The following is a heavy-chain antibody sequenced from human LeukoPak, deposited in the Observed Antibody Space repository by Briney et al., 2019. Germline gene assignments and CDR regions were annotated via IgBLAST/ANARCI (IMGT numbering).Heavy chain of an antibody. Sequence: ASVKVSCKASGGTFSSYAISWVRQAPGQGLEWMGRIIPILGIANYEQKFQGRVTITADKSTSTAYMELSSLRSEDTAVYYCAISSSGYSYWGQGTLVTVSS. CDR1: GGTFSSYA. CDR3: AISSSGYSY. CDR2: IIPILGIA. D-gene: IGHD3-22*01. J-gene: IGHJ4*02. V-gene: IGHV1-69*04.